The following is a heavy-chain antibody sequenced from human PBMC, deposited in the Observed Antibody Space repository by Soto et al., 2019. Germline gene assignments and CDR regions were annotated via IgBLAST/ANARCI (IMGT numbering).Heavy chain of an antibody. J-gene: IGHJ6*02. Sequence: EVQLVESGGGLVQPGGSLRLSCAASGFTFSSYWMSWVRQAPGKGLAWVANIKQDGSEKYYVDSVKGRFTISRDNAKNSLYLQMNSLRAEDTAVYYCARHPLRYFAQAYYYGMDVWGQGTTVTVSS. D-gene: IGHD3-9*01. CDR1: GFTFSSYW. V-gene: IGHV3-7*03. CDR3: ARHPLRYFAQAYYYGMDV. CDR2: IKQDGSEK.